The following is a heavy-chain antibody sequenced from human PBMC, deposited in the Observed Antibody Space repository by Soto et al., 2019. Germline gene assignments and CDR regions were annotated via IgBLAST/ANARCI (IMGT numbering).Heavy chain of an antibody. CDR1: GFTFSSYA. J-gene: IGHJ4*02. Sequence: GGSLRLSCAASGFTFSSYAMSWVRQAPGKGLEWVSAISGSGGGTYYADSVKGRFTISRDNSKNTLYLQMNSLRAEDTALYYCAKDYYYDSSGYDYWGQGTLVTVSS. D-gene: IGHD3-22*01. CDR3: AKDYYYDSSGYDY. V-gene: IGHV3-23*01. CDR2: ISGSGGGT.